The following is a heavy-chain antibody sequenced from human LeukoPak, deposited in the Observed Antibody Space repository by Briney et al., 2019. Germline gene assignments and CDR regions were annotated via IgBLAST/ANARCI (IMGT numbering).Heavy chain of an antibody. CDR1: GGSFSGYY. J-gene: IGHJ4*02. CDR2: INHSGST. CDR3: ARGSAAYYDSSGYSDY. V-gene: IGHV4-34*01. D-gene: IGHD3-22*01. Sequence: PSETLSLTCAVYGGSFSGYYWSWIRQPPGKGLEWIGEINHSGSTNYNPSLKSRVTISVDTSKNQFSLKLSSVTAADTAVYYCARGSAAYYDSSGYSDYWGQGTLATVFS.